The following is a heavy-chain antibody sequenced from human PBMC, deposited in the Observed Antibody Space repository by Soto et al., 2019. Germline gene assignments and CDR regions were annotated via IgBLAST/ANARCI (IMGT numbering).Heavy chain of an antibody. CDR1: GGSISSSSYY. Sequence: QLQLQESGPGLVKPSETLSLTCTVSGGSISSSSYYWGWIRQPPGKGLEWIGSIYYSGSTYYNPSLKSRVTISVDTSKNQFSLKLSSVTAADTAVYYWARPLASYSRGRDYWGQGTLVTVSS. CDR2: IYYSGST. CDR3: ARPLASYSRGRDY. J-gene: IGHJ4*02. D-gene: IGHD6-13*01. V-gene: IGHV4-39*01.